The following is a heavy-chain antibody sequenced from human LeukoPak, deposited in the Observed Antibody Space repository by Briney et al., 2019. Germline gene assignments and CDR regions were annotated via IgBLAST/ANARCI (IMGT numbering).Heavy chain of an antibody. Sequence: GGSLRLSCAASGFSLNTYSLNWVRHAPGKGLEWVSYISSSSTTIYYADSVKGRFTISRDNAKNSVYLQMNSLRAEDTAVYHCAAGGDYYYHMDVWGKGTTVTVSS. V-gene: IGHV3-48*04. J-gene: IGHJ6*03. D-gene: IGHD3-10*01. CDR3: AAGGDYYYHMDV. CDR1: GFSLNTYS. CDR2: ISSSSTTI.